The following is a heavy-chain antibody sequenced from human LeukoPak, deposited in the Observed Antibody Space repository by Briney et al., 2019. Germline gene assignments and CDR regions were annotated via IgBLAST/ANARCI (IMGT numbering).Heavy chain of an antibody. D-gene: IGHD6-13*01. CDR1: GFTFSSYA. CDR3: AKDHSSSPNY. CDR2: ISYDGSNK. V-gene: IGHV3-30*04. J-gene: IGHJ4*02. Sequence: GGSLRLSCAASGFTFSSYAIHWVRQAPGKGLEWVTGISYDGSNKYYADSVKGRFTISRDTSKNTLYLQMNSLRAEDTAVYYCAKDHSSSPNYWGQGTLVTVSS.